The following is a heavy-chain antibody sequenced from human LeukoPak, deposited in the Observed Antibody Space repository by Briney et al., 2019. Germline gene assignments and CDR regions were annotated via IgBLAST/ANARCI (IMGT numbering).Heavy chain of an antibody. CDR2: ISSSSSTI. D-gene: IGHD6-6*01. J-gene: IGHJ3*02. CDR3: ARDWQLVLDAFDI. V-gene: IGHV3-48*01. CDR1: GFTLSSYS. Sequence: GGSLRLSCAASGFTLSSYSMNWVRQAPGKGLEWVSYISSSSSTIYYADSVKGRFTISRDNAKNSLYLQMNSLRAEDTAVYYCARDWQLVLDAFDIWGQGTMVTVSS.